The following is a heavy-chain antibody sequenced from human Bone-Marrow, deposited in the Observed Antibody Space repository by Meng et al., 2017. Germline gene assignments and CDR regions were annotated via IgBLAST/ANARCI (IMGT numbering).Heavy chain of an antibody. CDR2: IKSKTDGGTT. CDR3: TTDRGLYCTNGVCYGGYYYGMDV. CDR1: GFTFSNAW. D-gene: IGHD2-8*01. V-gene: IGHV3-15*01. J-gene: IGHJ6*02. Sequence: GESLKISCAASGFTFSNAWMSWVRQAPGKGLEWGGRIKSKTDGGTTDYAAPVKGRSTISRDDSKNTLYLKMNSLKTEDTAVYYCTTDRGLYCTNGVCYGGYYYGMDVWGQGTTVTVSS.